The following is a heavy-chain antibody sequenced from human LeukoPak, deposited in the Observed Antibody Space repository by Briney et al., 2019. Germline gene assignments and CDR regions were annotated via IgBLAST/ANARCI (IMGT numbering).Heavy chain of an antibody. CDR2: IYYTGNT. CDR3: ARRITGTTSDSFDY. D-gene: IGHD1-20*01. Sequence: PSETLSLTCTVSGGSINNYYWNWIRQPPGKGLEWIGYIYYTGNTNYNPSLKSRVTISVDTSKSQFSLKLSSVTAADTAVYYCARRITGTTSDSFDYWGQGTLVTVSS. CDR1: GGSINNYY. J-gene: IGHJ4*02. V-gene: IGHV4-59*01.